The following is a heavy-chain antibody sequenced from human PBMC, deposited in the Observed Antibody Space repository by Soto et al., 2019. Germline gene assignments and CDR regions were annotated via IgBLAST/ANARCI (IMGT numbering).Heavy chain of an antibody. CDR2: INAGNGNT. J-gene: IGHJ4*02. Sequence: QVQLVQSGAEVKKPGASVMVSCKASGYTFTTYAMPWVRQAPGQRLEWMGWINAGNGNTKYSQKLQGRVTITRDTAASTAYMDLGVLRYEDTAVYYCATGDSVGYWWSLDYWGQGTLVTVSS. D-gene: IGHD2-8*02. CDR1: GYTFTTYA. CDR3: ATGDSVGYWWSLDY. V-gene: IGHV1-3*01.